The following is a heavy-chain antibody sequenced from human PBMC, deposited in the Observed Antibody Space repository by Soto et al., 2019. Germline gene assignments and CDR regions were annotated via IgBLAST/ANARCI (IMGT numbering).Heavy chain of an antibody. J-gene: IGHJ3*02. V-gene: IGHV4-61*01. D-gene: IGHD6-6*01. CDR2: IYYSGST. Sequence: KPSETLSLTCTVSGGSVSSGSYYWSWIRQPPGKGLEWIGYIYYSGSTNYNPSLKSRVTISVDTSKNQFSLKLSSVTAADTAVYYCARDPSYSTSSAYTFNISGPAIMVTVS. CDR1: GGSVSSGSYY. CDR3: ARDPSYSTSSAYTFNI.